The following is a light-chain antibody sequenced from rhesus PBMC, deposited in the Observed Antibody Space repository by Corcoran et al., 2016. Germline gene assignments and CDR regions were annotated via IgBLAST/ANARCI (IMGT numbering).Light chain of an antibody. V-gene: IGKV1-74*01. CDR1: ENVNNY. J-gene: IGKJ3*01. Sequence: DIQMTQSLSSLSASVGDRVTITCRTSENVNNYLNGYQQKPGKAPKLLIYKASTLQRGVPSRFSGSGSGTDYTFPISSLQSEDVATYYCQHNYSTPFTFGPGTKLDIK. CDR2: KAS. CDR3: QHNYSTPFT.